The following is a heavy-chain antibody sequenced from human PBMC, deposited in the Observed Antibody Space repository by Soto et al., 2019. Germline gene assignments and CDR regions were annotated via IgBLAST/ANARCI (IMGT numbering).Heavy chain of an antibody. CDR2: ISAYNGNT. CDR3: ARGGRYDFWSGYLDYNLDY. V-gene: IGHV1-18*01. D-gene: IGHD3-3*01. Sequence: ASVKVSCKASGYTFTSYGISWVRQAPGQGLEWMGWISAYNGNTNYAQKLQGRVTMTTDTSTSTAYMELRSLRSDDTAVYYCARGGRYDFWSGYLDYNLDYWGQGTLVTVSS. CDR1: GYTFTSYG. J-gene: IGHJ4*02.